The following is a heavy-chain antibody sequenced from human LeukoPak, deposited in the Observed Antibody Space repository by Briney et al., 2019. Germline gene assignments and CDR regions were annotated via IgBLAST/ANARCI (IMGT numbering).Heavy chain of an antibody. CDR2: IYSDNT. J-gene: IGHJ4*02. V-gene: IGHV3-66*03. D-gene: IGHD3-22*01. Sequence: GGSLRLSCTVSGFTVSSNSMSWVRQAPGKGLEWVSFIYSDNTHYSDSVKGRFTISRDNSKNTLYLQMNSLRAEDTAVYYCAREDTMIVVVPFDYWGQGTLVTVSS. CDR1: GFTVSSNS. CDR3: AREDTMIVVVPFDY.